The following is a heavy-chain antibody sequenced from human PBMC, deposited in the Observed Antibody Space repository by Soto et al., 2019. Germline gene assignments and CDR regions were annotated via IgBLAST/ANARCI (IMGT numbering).Heavy chain of an antibody. J-gene: IGHJ4*02. Sequence: HPGGSLRLSCAASGFTFSSYGMHWVRQAPGKGLEWVAVIWYDGSNKYYADSVKGRFTISRDNSKNTLYLQMNSLRAEDTAVYYCARPRVMMGYYLDYWGQGTLVTVSS. CDR3: ARPRVMMGYYLDY. D-gene: IGHD3-16*01. CDR1: GFTFSSYG. CDR2: IWYDGSNK. V-gene: IGHV3-33*01.